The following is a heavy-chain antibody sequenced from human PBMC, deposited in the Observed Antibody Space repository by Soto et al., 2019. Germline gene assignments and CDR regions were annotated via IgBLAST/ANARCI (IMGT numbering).Heavy chain of an antibody. Sequence: EVQLLESGGGLVQPGGSLRLSCAASGFTFSSYAMRWVRQAPGKGLEWVSAISGSVGSTYYADSVKGRFTISRDNSKNTRYLQMNSLRAEDTAVYYCAISYSSSWYFTFFDYWGQGTLVTVSS. V-gene: IGHV3-23*01. CDR1: GFTFSSYA. J-gene: IGHJ4*02. CDR2: ISGSVGST. CDR3: AISYSSSWYFTFFDY. D-gene: IGHD6-13*01.